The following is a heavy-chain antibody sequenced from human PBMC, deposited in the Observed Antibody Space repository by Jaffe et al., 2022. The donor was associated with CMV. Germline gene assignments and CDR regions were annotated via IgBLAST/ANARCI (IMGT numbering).Heavy chain of an antibody. CDR3: ARDPSSGWPTYWYFDL. V-gene: IGHV3-66*01. J-gene: IGHJ2*01. CDR2: IYSGGST. D-gene: IGHD6-19*01. Sequence: EVQLVESGGGLVQPGGSLRLSCAASGFTVSSNYMSWVRQAPGKGLEWVSVIYSGGSTYYADSVKGRFTISRDNSKNTLYLQMNSLRAEDTAVYYCARDPSSGWPTYWYFDLWGRGTLVTVSS. CDR1: GFTVSSNY.